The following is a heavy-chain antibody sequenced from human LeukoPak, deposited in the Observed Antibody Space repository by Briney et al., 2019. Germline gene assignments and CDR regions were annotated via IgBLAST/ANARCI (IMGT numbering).Heavy chain of an antibody. J-gene: IGHJ4*02. Sequence: SETLSLTCAVYGGSFSGYYWSWIRQPPGKGLEWIGEINHSGSTNYNPSLKSRVTISVDTSKNQFSLKLSSVTAADTAVYYCVRDRIAAAGSGNDYWGQGTLVTVSS. CDR1: GGSFSGYY. CDR3: VRDRIAAAGSGNDY. V-gene: IGHV4-34*01. D-gene: IGHD6-13*01. CDR2: INHSGST.